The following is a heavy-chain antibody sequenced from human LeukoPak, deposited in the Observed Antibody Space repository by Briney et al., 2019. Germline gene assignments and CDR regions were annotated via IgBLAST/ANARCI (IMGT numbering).Heavy chain of an antibody. Sequence: PGGSLRLSCAASGFTFSSYSMNWVRQAPGKGLEWVSSISSSSSYIYYADSVKGRFTISRDNAKNSLYLQMNSLRAEDTAVYYCARLPGYYYGSGSYFTDWGQGTLVTVS. J-gene: IGHJ4*02. CDR3: ARLPGYYYGSGSYFTD. CDR1: GFTFSSYS. CDR2: ISSSSSYI. V-gene: IGHV3-21*01. D-gene: IGHD3-10*01.